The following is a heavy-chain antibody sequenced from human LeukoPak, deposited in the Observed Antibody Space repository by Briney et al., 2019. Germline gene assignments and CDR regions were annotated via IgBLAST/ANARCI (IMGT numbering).Heavy chain of an antibody. V-gene: IGHV1-8*03. CDR1: GYTFTSYD. CDR2: MNPNSGNT. J-gene: IGHJ5*02. D-gene: IGHD3-3*01. Sequence: ASVKVSCKASGYTFTSYDINWVRQATGQGLEWMGWMNPNSGNTGYAQKFQGRVTITRNTSISTAYMELSSLRSEDTAVYYCARAGRITIFGVVIIGNNWFDPWGQGTPVTVS. CDR3: ARAGRITIFGVVIIGNNWFDP.